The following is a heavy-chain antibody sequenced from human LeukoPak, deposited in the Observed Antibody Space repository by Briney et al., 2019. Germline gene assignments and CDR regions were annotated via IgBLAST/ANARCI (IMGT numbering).Heavy chain of an antibody. Sequence: GASVKVSCKASGYAFTGYYMHWVRQAPGQGLEGMGWINPNSGGTNYAQKFQGRVTMTRDTSISTAYMGLSRLRSDDTAVYYCARAGPFWSGYRDAFDIWGQGTMVTVSS. CDR1: GYAFTGYY. J-gene: IGHJ3*02. CDR3: ARAGPFWSGYRDAFDI. CDR2: INPNSGGT. V-gene: IGHV1-2*02. D-gene: IGHD3-3*01.